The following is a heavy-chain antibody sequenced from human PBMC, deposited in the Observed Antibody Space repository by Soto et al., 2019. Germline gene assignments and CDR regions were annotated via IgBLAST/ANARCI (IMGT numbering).Heavy chain of an antibody. V-gene: IGHV3-11*01. D-gene: IGHD2-15*01. J-gene: IGHJ4*02. CDR2: ISSSGSTI. Sequence: GGSLRLSCAASGFTFSDYYMSWIRQAPGKGLEWVSYISSSGSTIYYADSVKGRFTISRDNAKNSLYLQMNSLRAEDTAVYYCASLPSVVAAHTPGHWGQGTLVTVSS. CDR1: GFTFSDYY. CDR3: ASLPSVVAAHTPGH.